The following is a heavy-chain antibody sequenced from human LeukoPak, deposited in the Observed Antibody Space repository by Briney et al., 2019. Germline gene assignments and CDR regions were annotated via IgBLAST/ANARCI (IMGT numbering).Heavy chain of an antibody. V-gene: IGHV1-69*13. CDR3: VFGLGYPNH. J-gene: IGHJ5*02. CDR2: IISIFETT. Sequence: ASVKVSCKASGGTFSSYGITWVRQAPGQGLEWMGGIISIFETTSYAQKFQGRVTITADESSSTAYMELSSLRSEDTAVYYCVFGLGYPNHWGQGTLVTVSS. CDR1: GGTFSSYG. D-gene: IGHD5-18*01.